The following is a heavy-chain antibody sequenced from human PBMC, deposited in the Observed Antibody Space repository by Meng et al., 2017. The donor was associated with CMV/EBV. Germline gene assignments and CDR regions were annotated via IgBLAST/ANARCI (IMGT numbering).Heavy chain of an antibody. CDR1: GFTFSDYY. V-gene: IGHV3-11*01. D-gene: IGHD3-16*02. CDR3: ARDSIAYSLRLGELSLGYYYYGMDV. Sequence: GESLKISCAASGFTFSDYYMSWIRQAPGKGLEWVSYISSSGSTIYYADSVKGRFTISRDNAKNSLYLQMNSLRAEDTAVYYCARDSIAYSLRLGELSLGYYYYGMDVWGQGTTVTVSS. CDR2: ISSSGSTI. J-gene: IGHJ6*02.